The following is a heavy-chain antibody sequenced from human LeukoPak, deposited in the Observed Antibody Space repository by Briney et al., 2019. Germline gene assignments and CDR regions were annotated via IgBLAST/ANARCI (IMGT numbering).Heavy chain of an antibody. CDR2: IFYTGST. CDR1: GGSFSSYY. CDR3: ARRRDNFADY. D-gene: IGHD5-24*01. Sequence: SETLSLTCTVSGGSFSSYYWTWIRQLPGKGLECIGYIFYTGSTTYNPSLKSRVTISVDTSRSQFSLKLSSVTAADTAVYYCARRRDNFADYWGQGALVTVSS. V-gene: IGHV4-59*01. J-gene: IGHJ4*02.